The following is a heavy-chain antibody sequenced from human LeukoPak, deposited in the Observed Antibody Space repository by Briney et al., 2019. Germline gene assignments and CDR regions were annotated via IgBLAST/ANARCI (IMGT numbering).Heavy chain of an antibody. Sequence: GASVKVPCKASGYTFTSYGISWVRQAPGQGLEWMGWISAYNGNTNYAQKLQGRVTMTTDTSTRTAYMELRSLRSDDTAVYYCARDGEAVAGTGFDYWGQGTLVTVSS. V-gene: IGHV1-18*04. J-gene: IGHJ4*02. D-gene: IGHD6-19*01. CDR2: ISAYNGNT. CDR3: ARDGEAVAGTGFDY. CDR1: GYTFTSYG.